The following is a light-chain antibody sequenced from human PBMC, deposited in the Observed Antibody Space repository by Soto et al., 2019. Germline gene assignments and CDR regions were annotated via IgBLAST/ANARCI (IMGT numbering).Light chain of an antibody. J-gene: IGLJ2*01. V-gene: IGLV2-8*01. CDR3: NSYAGNNNVV. CDR1: SRDVGAYNS. Sequence: QSALTQPPSASGSPGQSVTISCTGTSRDVGAYNSVSWYQQNPGEVPKLLIYEVTQRPSGVPNRFSGSKSGNTASLTVSGLQAGDEADYYCNSYAGNNNVVFGGGTKVTVL. CDR2: EVT.